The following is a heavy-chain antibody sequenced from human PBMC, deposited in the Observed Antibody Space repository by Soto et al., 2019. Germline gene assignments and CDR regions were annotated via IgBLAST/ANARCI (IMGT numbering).Heavy chain of an antibody. CDR3: ARHVAVAGRILDY. J-gene: IGHJ4*02. D-gene: IGHD6-19*01. CDR1: GGSISSSSYY. Sequence: QLQLQESGPGLVKPSETLSLTCTVSGGSISSSSYYWGWIRQPPGKGLEWIGSIYYSGSTYYNPSLKSRVTISVDTSKNQSSLKLSSVTAADTAVYYCARHVAVAGRILDYWGQGTLVTVSS. CDR2: IYYSGST. V-gene: IGHV4-39*01.